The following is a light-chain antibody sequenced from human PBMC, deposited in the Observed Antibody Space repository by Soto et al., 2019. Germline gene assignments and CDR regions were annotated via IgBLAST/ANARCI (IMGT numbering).Light chain of an antibody. CDR3: QQYNTWPPIT. CDR2: GAS. V-gene: IGKV3D-15*01. CDR1: QSVSSH. Sequence: EIVMTQSPATLSVSPGERATLSFRDSQSVSSHVAWYQQKPVQAPRLLLYGASTRVTGIPARFSGSASWTEFTLTISSLQSADFAVYYWQQYNTWPPITFGQGTRLEIK. J-gene: IGKJ5*01.